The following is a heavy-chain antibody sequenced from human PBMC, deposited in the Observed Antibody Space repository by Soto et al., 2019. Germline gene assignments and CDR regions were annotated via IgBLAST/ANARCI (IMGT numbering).Heavy chain of an antibody. CDR3: ARHLAAGDY. CDR2: INPSGGST. CDR1: GYTFTSYY. Sequence: QVQLVQSGAEVKKPGASVKVSCKASGYTFTSYYMHWVRQAPGQGLEGMGIINPSGGSTNYAQKLQGRFNMNRDTSTSTVYMDLSSLRSEDKAVYYCARHLAAGDYWGQGTVVTVSS. V-gene: IGHV1-46*01. D-gene: IGHD6-13*01. J-gene: IGHJ4*02.